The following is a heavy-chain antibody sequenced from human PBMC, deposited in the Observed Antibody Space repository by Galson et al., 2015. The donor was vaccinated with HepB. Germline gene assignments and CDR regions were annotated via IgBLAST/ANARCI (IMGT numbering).Heavy chain of an antibody. Sequence: SVKVSCKASGYTFTSYDINWVRQATGQGLEWMGWMNPNSGNTGYAQKFQGRVTMTRNTSISTAYMELSSLRPEDTAVYYCARYCSGGSCLDYWGQGTLVTVSS. CDR3: ARYCSGGSCLDY. D-gene: IGHD2-15*01. CDR1: GYTFTSYD. CDR2: MNPNSGNT. J-gene: IGHJ4*02. V-gene: IGHV1-8*01.